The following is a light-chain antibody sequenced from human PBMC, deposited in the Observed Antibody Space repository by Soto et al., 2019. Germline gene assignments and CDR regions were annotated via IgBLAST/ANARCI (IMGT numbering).Light chain of an antibody. Sequence: QSALTQPASVSGSPGQSITISCTGTSSDVGGYNYVSRYQQHPGKAPKLMIYDVSNRPSGVSNRFSGSKSGNTASLTISGLQAEDEADYYCGSYTSSSTWVFGGGTKLTVL. CDR1: SSDVGGYNY. J-gene: IGLJ3*02. CDR3: GSYTSSSTWV. V-gene: IGLV2-14*01. CDR2: DVS.